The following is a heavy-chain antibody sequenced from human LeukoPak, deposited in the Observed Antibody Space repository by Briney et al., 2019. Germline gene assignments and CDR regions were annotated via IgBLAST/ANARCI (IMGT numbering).Heavy chain of an antibody. CDR1: GGSFSGYY. V-gene: IGHV4-34*01. CDR2: INHSGST. D-gene: IGHD4-23*01. J-gene: IGHJ6*03. Sequence: PSETLSLTCAVYGGSFSGYYWSWIRQPPGKGLEWIGEINHSGSTNYNPSLKSRVTISVDTSKNQSSLKLSSVTAADTAVYYCARGRVVTGLFDFYYYYMDVWGKGTTVTISS. CDR3: ARGRVVTGLFDFYYYYMDV.